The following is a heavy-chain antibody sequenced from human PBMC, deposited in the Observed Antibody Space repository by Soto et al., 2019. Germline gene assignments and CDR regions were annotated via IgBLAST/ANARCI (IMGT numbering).Heavy chain of an antibody. CDR3: ARRKPGYCSGGSCYTYYYYSMDV. J-gene: IGHJ6*02. V-gene: IGHV1-69*12. CDR1: GGTFSSYA. D-gene: IGHD2-15*01. CDR2: IIPIFGTA. Sequence: QVQLVQSGAEVKKPGSSVKVSCKASGGTFSSYAISWVRQAPGQGLEWMGGIIPIFGTANYAQKFQGRVTITADESTSTAYMELSSLRSEDTAVYYCARRKPGYCSGGSCYTYYYYSMDVWGQGTTVTVSS.